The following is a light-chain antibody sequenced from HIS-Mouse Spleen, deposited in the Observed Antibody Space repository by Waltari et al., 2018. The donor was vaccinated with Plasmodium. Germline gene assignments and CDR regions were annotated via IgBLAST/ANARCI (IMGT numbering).Light chain of an antibody. CDR3: QQYYSYPLT. CDR2: AAS. V-gene: IGKV1-8*01. J-gene: IGKJ4*01. CDR1: QGISSC. Sequence: AIRMTQSPSSFSASTGDRVTITCRVSQGISSCLAWYQQKPGKAPKLLIYAASTLQSGVPSRFSGSGSGTDFTLTISCLQSEDFATYYCQQYYSYPLTFGGGTKVEIK.